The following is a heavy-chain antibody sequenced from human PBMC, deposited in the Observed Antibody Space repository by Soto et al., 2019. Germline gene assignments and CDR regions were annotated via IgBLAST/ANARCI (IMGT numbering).Heavy chain of an antibody. J-gene: IGHJ6*02. V-gene: IGHV1-8*01. CDR1: GYTFTSYD. D-gene: IGHD3-22*01. Sequence: ASVKVSWKASGYTFTSYDINWVRQATGQGLEWMGWMNPNSGNTGYAQKFQGRVTMTRNTSISTAYMELSSLRSEDTAVYYCARGPYYYDSSGPPGMDVWGQGTTVTVSS. CDR2: MNPNSGNT. CDR3: ARGPYYYDSSGPPGMDV.